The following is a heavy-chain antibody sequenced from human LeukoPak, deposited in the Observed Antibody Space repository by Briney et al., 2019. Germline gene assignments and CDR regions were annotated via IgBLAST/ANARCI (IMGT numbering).Heavy chain of an antibody. V-gene: IGHV4-61*02. CDR3: ARVTGYMIEDYFDY. CDR1: GGSISSGSYY. D-gene: IGHD3-22*01. CDR2: IYISGST. Sequence: SSETLSLTCTVSGGSISSGSYYWSWIRQPAGKGLEWIGRIYISGSTNYNPSLKSRVTISVDTSKNQFSLKLSSVTAADTAVYYCARVTGYMIEDYFDYWGQGTLVTVSS. J-gene: IGHJ4*02.